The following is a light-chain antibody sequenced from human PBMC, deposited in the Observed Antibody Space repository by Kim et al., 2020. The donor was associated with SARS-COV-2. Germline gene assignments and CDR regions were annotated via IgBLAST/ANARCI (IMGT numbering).Light chain of an antibody. J-gene: IGKJ1*01. CDR2: DAS. Sequence: PPGERAPISCRASQRVSSYLAWYQQKPGQAPRLLIYDASNRATGIPARFSGSGSGTDFTLTISSLEPEDFAVYYCQQRSNWLTWTFGQGTKVEIK. CDR1: QRVSSY. V-gene: IGKV3-11*01. CDR3: QQRSNWLTWT.